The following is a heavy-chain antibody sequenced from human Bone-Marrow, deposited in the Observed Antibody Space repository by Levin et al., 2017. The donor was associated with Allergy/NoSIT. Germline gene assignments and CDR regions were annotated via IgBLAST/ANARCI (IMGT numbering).Heavy chain of an antibody. V-gene: IGHV4-30-2*01. Sequence: PSETLSLTCAVSGGSLSSGGYSWNWIRQPPGKGLEWIGYIFHIGSAYYNPSLKSRVTISLDRFSNQFSLKLSSVSAADTAMYYCASGVGIFGLVNPLDSWGQGILVTVSS. D-gene: IGHD3/OR15-3a*01. J-gene: IGHJ4*02. CDR3: ASGVGIFGLVNPLDS. CDR1: GGSLSSGGYS. CDR2: IFHIGSA.